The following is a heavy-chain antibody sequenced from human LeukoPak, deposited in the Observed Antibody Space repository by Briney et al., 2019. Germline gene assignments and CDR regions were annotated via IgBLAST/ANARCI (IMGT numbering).Heavy chain of an antibody. Sequence: GASVKVSCKASGGTFSSYAISWVRQAPGQGLEWMGGIIPIFGTANYAQKFQGRVTMTRDTSTSTVYMELRSLRSEDTAIYYCAKLATSDTGETYWGQGTLVTVSS. V-gene: IGHV1-69*05. D-gene: IGHD3-16*01. J-gene: IGHJ4*02. CDR1: GGTFSSYA. CDR3: AKLATSDTGETY. CDR2: IIPIFGTA.